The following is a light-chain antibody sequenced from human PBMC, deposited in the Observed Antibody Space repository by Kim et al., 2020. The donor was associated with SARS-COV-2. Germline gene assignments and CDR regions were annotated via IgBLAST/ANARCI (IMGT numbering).Light chain of an antibody. J-gene: IGLJ1*01. CDR1: NSDVGGFNS. V-gene: IGLV2-14*03. Sequence: QSITISCTGANSDVGGFNSVSWYQHHPGKAPQLMIFDVNKRPSEVSNRFSGSKSDNTASLTISGLQAEDEADYYCSSYTGSSTYVFGTGTKVTVL. CDR2: DVN. CDR3: SSYTGSSTYV.